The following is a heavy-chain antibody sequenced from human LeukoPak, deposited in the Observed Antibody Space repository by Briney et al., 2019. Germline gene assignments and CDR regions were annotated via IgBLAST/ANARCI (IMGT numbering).Heavy chain of an antibody. J-gene: IGHJ6*03. D-gene: IGHD1-26*01. CDR3: ARDPYSGNYGTYYYYYMDV. Sequence: RGSLRLSCADSGFTFSNYNMNWVRQAPGKAMEWVSSITSSGTYTFYADSVKGRFTISRDNAKNSLYLQMDSLGPEDTAVYYCARDPYSGNYGTYYYYYMDVWGKGTTVTISS. CDR1: GFTFSNYN. V-gene: IGHV3-21*01. CDR2: ITSSGTYT.